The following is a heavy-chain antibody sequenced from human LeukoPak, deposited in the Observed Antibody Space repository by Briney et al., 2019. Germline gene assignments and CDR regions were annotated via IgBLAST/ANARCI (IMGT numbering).Heavy chain of an antibody. D-gene: IGHD3-10*02. V-gene: IGHV3-11*01. J-gene: IGHJ6*02. CDR3: AKDIFGELTMDV. CDR1: GFTFSDYY. Sequence: PGGSLRLSCAASGFTFSDYYMSWIRQAPGKGLEWVSYISSSGSTIYYADSVKGRFTISRDNSKNTLYLQMNSLRAEDTAVYYCAKDIFGELTMDVWGQGTTVTVSS. CDR2: ISSSGSTI.